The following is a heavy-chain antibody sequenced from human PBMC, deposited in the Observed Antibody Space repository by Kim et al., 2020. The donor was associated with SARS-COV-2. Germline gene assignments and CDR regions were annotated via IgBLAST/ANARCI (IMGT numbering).Heavy chain of an antibody. J-gene: IGHJ4*02. CDR3: ARGSRNMDC. V-gene: IGHV3-7*01. Sequence: SEKYYLDTVKGRFTISRDNVKNSLSLQMNNLRVEDSAVYYCARGSRNMDCWGLGTLVTV. D-gene: IGHD2-21*02. CDR2: SEK.